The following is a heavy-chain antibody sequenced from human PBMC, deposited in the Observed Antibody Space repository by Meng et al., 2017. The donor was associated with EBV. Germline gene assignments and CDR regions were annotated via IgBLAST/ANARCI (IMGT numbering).Heavy chain of an antibody. D-gene: IGHD6-6*01. V-gene: IGHV2-5*02. CDR2: IYWDDDK. Sequence: TFKESGPTLGKPTHALPLTCPVPGLSLSTRGVGVGWIRQPPGKALEWLALIYWDDDKRYSPSLKSRLTITKDTSKNQVVLTMTNMDPVDAATYYCAHIIAARPFDYWGQGTLVTVSS. J-gene: IGHJ4*02. CDR3: AHIIAARPFDY. CDR1: GLSLSTRGVG.